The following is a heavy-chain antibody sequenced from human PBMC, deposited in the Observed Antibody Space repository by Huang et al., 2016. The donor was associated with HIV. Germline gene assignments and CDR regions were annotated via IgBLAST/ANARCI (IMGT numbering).Heavy chain of an antibody. D-gene: IGHD2-2*01. V-gene: IGHV3-15*01. CDR3: SSGSTSSPDYYYYYGMEV. Sequence: EVQLVESGGGLVKPGGSLRLSCAASGFTFSNAWMSWVRQATGKGLEVVGRIKSKTDGGTTDYAAPVKGRFTISRDDSKKTLYLKMNSLKSEDTAVYYCSSGSTSSPDYYYYYGMEVWGQGTTVTVSS. CDR2: IKSKTDGGTT. J-gene: IGHJ6*02. CDR1: GFTFSNAW.